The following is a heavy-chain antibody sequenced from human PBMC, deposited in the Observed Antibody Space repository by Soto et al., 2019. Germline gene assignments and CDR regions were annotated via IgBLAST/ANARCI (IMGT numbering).Heavy chain of an antibody. CDR3: AKDVSFGYYDSSGYYPY. J-gene: IGHJ4*02. V-gene: IGHV3-23*01. CDR1: GFTFSSYA. D-gene: IGHD3-22*01. Sequence: PGGSLRLSCAASGFTFSSYAMSWVRQAPGKGLEWVSAISGSGGSTYYADSVKGRFTISRDNSKNTLYLQMNSLRAEDTAVYYCAKDVSFGYYDSSGYYPYWGQGTLVTVSS. CDR2: ISGSGGST.